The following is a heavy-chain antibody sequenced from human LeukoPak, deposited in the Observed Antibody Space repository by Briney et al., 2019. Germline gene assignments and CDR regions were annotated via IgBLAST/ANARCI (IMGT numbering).Heavy chain of an antibody. V-gene: IGHV1-2*04. Sequence: GASVKVSCKASGGTFSSYAISWVRQAPGQGLEWMGWINPNSGGTNYAQKFQGWVTMTRDTSISTAYMELSRLRSDDTAVYYCARAASLPTDGWYSDRDYYYGMDVWGQGTTVTVSS. CDR3: ARAASLPTDGWYSDRDYYYGMDV. CDR1: GGTFSSYA. CDR2: INPNSGGT. J-gene: IGHJ6*02. D-gene: IGHD6-19*01.